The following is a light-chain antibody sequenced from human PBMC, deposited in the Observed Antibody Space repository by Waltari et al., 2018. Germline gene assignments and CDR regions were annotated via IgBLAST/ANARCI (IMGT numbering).Light chain of an antibody. J-gene: IGLJ1*01. Sequence: QSALTQPASVSGSPGQSVSISCTGTSNDVGGYGYVSWYQQFPGKAPKLMIYEVSYRPSGVSSLFSGSKSGNTASLTISGLQAEDEAVYYCSSHTSTVPHVFGTGTKVTVV. CDR1: SNDVGGYGY. CDR3: SSHTSTVPHV. V-gene: IGLV2-14*01. CDR2: EVS.